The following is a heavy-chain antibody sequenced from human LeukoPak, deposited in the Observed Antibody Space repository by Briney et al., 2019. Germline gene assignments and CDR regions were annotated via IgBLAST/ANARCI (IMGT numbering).Heavy chain of an antibody. J-gene: IGHJ4*02. CDR3: AKDRMKWRVAAASIEY. CDR2: ISSSSSYI. CDR1: GFTFSSYR. Sequence: GGSLRLSCAASGFTFSSYRMNWVRRAPGKGLEWVSSISSSSSYIYYADSVKGRFTISRDNAKNSLYLQMNSLRAEDTAVYYCAKDRMKWRVAAASIEYWGRGTLVTVST. V-gene: IGHV3-21*01. D-gene: IGHD2-2*01.